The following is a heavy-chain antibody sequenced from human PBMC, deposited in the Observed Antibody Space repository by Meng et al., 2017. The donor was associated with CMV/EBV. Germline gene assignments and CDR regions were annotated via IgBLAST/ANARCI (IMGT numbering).Heavy chain of an antibody. Sequence: ASVKVSCKASGYTFTSYGISWVRQAPGQGLEWMGWISAYNGNTNYAQKLQGRVTMTTGTSTRTACMELRSLRSDDTAVYYCARDDLRKGIRLRNYYYGMDVWGQGTTVTVSS. CDR3: ARDDLRKGIRLRNYYYGMDV. D-gene: IGHD3-3*02. J-gene: IGHJ6*02. V-gene: IGHV1-18*01. CDR1: GYTFTSYG. CDR2: ISAYNGNT.